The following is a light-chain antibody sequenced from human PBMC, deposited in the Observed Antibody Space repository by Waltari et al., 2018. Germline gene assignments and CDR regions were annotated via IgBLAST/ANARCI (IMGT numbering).Light chain of an antibody. J-gene: IGKJ4*01. V-gene: IGKV3-11*01. Sequence: EIVLTQSPATLSLSPGERATLSCRASHNVREYLAWYQQRPGQAPRLLIYDASNRATGVPARFSGTGYETDFTLTINNLEPEDFAVYYCQQRISWPLTFGGGSKVEIK. CDR2: DAS. CDR1: HNVREY. CDR3: QQRISWPLT.